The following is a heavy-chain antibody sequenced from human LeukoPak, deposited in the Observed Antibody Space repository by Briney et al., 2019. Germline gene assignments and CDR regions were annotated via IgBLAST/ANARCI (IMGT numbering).Heavy chain of an antibody. V-gene: IGHV4-59*01. D-gene: IGHD6-13*01. J-gene: IGHJ4*02. Sequence: SETLSLTCTVSGGSISSYYWSRIRQPPGKGLEWIGYIYYSGSTNYNPSLKSRVTISVDTSKNQFSLKLSSVTAADTAVYYCARGRIAAAGAFDYWGQGTLVTVSS. CDR3: ARGRIAAAGAFDY. CDR1: GGSISSYY. CDR2: IYYSGST.